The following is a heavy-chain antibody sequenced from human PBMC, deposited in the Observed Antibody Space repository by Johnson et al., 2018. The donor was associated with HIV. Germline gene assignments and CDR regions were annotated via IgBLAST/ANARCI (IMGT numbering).Heavy chain of an antibody. CDR2: ISSSGSTI. CDR1: GFTFSSYG. V-gene: IGHV3-48*04. CDR3: ASDDSSGDDAFDI. D-gene: IGHD3-22*01. Sequence: VQLVESGGGVVQPGRSLRLSCAASGFTFSSYGMHWVRQAPGKGLEWVSYISSSGSTIYYADSVKGRFTISRDNAKNSLYLQMNSLRAEDTAVYYCASDDSSGDDAFDIWGQGTMVTVSS. J-gene: IGHJ3*02.